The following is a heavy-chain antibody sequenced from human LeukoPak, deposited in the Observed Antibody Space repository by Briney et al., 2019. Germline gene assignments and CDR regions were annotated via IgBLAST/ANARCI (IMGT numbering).Heavy chain of an antibody. CDR3: ARRGIYSSTWYPHYYYYYMDV. D-gene: IGHD6-13*01. CDR2: INPNSGGT. CDR1: GYTFTSYD. Sequence: ASVKVSCKASGYTFTSYDINWVRQATVQGLEWMGWINPNSGGTNYAQKFQGRVTMTRDTSTSTVYMELSSLRSEDTAVYYCARRGIYSSTWYPHYYYYYMDVWGKGTTVTISS. J-gene: IGHJ6*03. V-gene: IGHV1-8*01.